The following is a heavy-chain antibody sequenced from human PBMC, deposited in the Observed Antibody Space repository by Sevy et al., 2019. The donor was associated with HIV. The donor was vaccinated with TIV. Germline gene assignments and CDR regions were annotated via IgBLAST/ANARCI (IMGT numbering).Heavy chain of an antibody. Sequence: GGSLRLSCAVSGFRFDSYGMTWVRQAPAKGLEWVSVRSGSGTRTYYADSVKGRFIISRDNSKNTLYLQMNSLRSEDKAIYYCGKGGGGHYDPDEIGYYFYYYNMDVWGKGTTVTVSS. CDR1: GFRFDSYG. CDR3: GKGGGGHYDPDEIGYYFYYYNMDV. J-gene: IGHJ6*03. V-gene: IGHV3-23*01. CDR2: RSGSGTRT. D-gene: IGHD3-22*01.